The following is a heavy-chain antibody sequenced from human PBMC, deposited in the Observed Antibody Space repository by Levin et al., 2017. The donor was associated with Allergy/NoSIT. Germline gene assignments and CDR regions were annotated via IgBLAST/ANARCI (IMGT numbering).Heavy chain of an antibody. V-gene: IGHV3-7*01. CDR1: GSTFSSYW. J-gene: IGHJ4*02. CDR3: VSDGFISRCCSSPCFPYFDF. Sequence: GGSLRLSCAGSGSTFSSYWMSWVRQAPGKGLEWVANIKEDGSDKNYADSVKGRFTISRDNTKNSVYLQMNSLKAEDTAVYYCVSDGFISRCCSSPCFPYFDFWGQGTLVTVSS. D-gene: IGHD2-2*01. CDR2: IKEDGSDK.